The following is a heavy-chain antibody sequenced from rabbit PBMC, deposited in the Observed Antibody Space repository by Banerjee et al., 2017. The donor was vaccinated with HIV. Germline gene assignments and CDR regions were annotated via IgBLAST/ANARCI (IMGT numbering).Heavy chain of an antibody. CDR1: GFDFSSNA. Sequence: QSLEESGGDLVQPEGSLTLTCTASGFDFSSNAMCWVRQAPGKGLEWIACIKSGENIIYYANWAKGRFTISKASSTTVTLQMTSLTAADTATYFCAREGYDDYGAYFNLWGPGTLVTVS. V-gene: IGHV1S40*01. CDR3: AREGYDDYGAYFNL. D-gene: IGHD2-1*01. J-gene: IGHJ4*01. CDR2: IKSGENII.